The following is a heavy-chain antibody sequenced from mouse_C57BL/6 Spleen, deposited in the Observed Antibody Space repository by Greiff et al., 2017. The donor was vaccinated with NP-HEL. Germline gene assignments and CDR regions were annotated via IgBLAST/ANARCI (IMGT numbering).Heavy chain of an antibody. Sequence: QVQLQQPGAELVKPGASVKLSCKASGYTFTSYWMHWVKQRPGQGLEWIGMIHPNSGSTNYNEKFKSKATLTVDKSSSTAYMQLSSLTSEDSAVYYCARGTTVVANHPYYYAMDYWGQGTSVTVSS. CDR1: GYTFTSYW. D-gene: IGHD1-1*01. J-gene: IGHJ4*01. V-gene: IGHV1-64*01. CDR2: IHPNSGST. CDR3: ARGTTVVANHPYYYAMDY.